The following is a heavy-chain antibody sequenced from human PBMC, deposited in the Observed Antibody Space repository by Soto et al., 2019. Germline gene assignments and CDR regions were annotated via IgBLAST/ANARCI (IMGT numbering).Heavy chain of an antibody. CDR1: GGTFSSYT. CDR3: ARDPTRTNYDILTGYLWYFGY. V-gene: IGHV1-69*04. Sequence: GASVKVSCKASGGTFSSYTISWVRQAPGQGLEWIGRIIPILGIANYAQKFQGRVTITADKSTSTAYIELSSLRSEDTAVYYCARDPTRTNYDILTGYLWYFGYWGQGTLVTVSS. D-gene: IGHD3-9*01. CDR2: IIPILGIA. J-gene: IGHJ4*02.